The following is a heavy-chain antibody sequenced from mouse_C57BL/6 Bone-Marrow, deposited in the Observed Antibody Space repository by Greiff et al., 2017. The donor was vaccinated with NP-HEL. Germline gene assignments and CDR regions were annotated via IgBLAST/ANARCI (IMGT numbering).Heavy chain of an antibody. CDR3: ARQIYYDYDVGYAMDY. D-gene: IGHD2-4*01. CDR1: GFTFSSYG. J-gene: IGHJ4*01. CDR2: ISSGGSYT. Sequence: EVQRVESGGDLVKPGGSLKLSCAASGFTFSSYGMSWVRQTPDKRLEWVATISSGGSYTYYPDSVKGRFTISRDNAKNTLYLQMSSLKSEDTAMYYCARQIYYDYDVGYAMDYWGQGTSVTVSS. V-gene: IGHV5-6*01.